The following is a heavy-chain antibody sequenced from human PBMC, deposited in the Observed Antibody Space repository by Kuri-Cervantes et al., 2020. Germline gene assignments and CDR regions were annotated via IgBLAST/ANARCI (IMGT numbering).Heavy chain of an antibody. Sequence: ASVKVSCKASGYTFTSYAMNWVRQAPGQGLEWMGWINTNTGNPTYAQGFTGRFVFSLDTSVSTAYLQISSLKAEDTAVHYCASLSCSSTSCYSLGFDYWGQGTLVTVSS. V-gene: IGHV7-4-1*02. CDR3: ASLSCSSTSCYSLGFDY. CDR2: INTNTGNP. CDR1: GYTFTSYA. D-gene: IGHD2-2*01. J-gene: IGHJ4*02.